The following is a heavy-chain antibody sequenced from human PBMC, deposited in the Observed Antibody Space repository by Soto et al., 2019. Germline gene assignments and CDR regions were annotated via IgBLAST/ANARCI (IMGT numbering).Heavy chain of an antibody. D-gene: IGHD1-1*01. J-gene: IGHJ5*01. CDR1: GYTSADFG. V-gene: IGHV1-18*04. CDR3: VRDQKYIRVNGNWFDS. Sequence: QVQLMQSGTEVKKPGASVTVSCKASGYTSADFGISWVRHSPGQGLEWMGCVSGNNGASNPAPKVQGRIIRTLDTSTGVCYMALRSLRSDDTAIYYCVRDQKYIRVNGNWFDSWGQGTLVSVSS. CDR2: VSGNNGAS.